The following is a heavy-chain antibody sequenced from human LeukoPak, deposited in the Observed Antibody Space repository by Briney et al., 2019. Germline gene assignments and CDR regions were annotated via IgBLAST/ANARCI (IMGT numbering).Heavy chain of an antibody. Sequence: GGSLRLSCEASGFAFNIYTMNWVRQAPGKGLEWVGRIKTNADGGTTDYAAPVKGRFTISRDDSKNTLYLQMNSLTTEDTGVYYCTRPLGGIDVFDYWGQGTLVSVSS. CDR2: IKTNADGGTT. CDR3: TRPLGGIDVFDY. CDR1: GFAFNIYT. J-gene: IGHJ4*02. D-gene: IGHD2-15*01. V-gene: IGHV3-15*01.